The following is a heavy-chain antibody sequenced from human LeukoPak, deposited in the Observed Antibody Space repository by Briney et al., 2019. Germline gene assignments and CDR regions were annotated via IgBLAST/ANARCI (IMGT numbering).Heavy chain of an antibody. Sequence: SETLSLTCTVSGGSISSYYWSWIRQPAGKGLEWIGRIYTSGSTNYNPSLKSRVTMSVDTSKNQFSLKLSSVTAADTAVYYCARSLGYDFWSGSLGDAFDIWGQGTMVTVSS. CDR1: GGSISSYY. CDR2: IYTSGST. J-gene: IGHJ3*02. D-gene: IGHD3-3*01. V-gene: IGHV4-4*07. CDR3: ARSLGYDFWSGSLGDAFDI.